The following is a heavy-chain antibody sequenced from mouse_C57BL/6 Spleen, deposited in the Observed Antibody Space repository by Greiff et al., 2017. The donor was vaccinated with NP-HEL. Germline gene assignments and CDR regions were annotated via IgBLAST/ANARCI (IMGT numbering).Heavy chain of an antibody. J-gene: IGHJ2*01. D-gene: IGHD2-5*01. CDR1: GYTFTSYW. CDR2: IDPNSGGT. Sequence: QVQLQQPGAELVKPGASVKLSCKASGYTFTSYWMHWVKQRPGRGLEWIGRIDPNSGGTKYNEKFKSKATLTVDKPSSTAYMQLNSLTSEDSAVYYGGAYYSNFDYYFDYWGQGTTLTVSS. V-gene: IGHV1-72*01. CDR3: GAYYSNFDYYFDY.